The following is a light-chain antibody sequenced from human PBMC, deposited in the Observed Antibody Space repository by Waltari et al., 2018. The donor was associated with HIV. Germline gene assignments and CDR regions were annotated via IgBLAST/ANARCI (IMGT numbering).Light chain of an antibody. CDR1: QSVDTSY. J-gene: IGKJ5*01. CDR2: ATS. V-gene: IGKV3D-20*02. Sequence: EIVLTQSPGTLSLSPGEGATLSCRASQSVDTSYLTWYQQRPGQAPRLLIYATSSRATGIPDRFSGSGSGTDFTLTISGLEPEDFAVYYCQQRSNWPLTFGQGTRLEIK. CDR3: QQRSNWPLT.